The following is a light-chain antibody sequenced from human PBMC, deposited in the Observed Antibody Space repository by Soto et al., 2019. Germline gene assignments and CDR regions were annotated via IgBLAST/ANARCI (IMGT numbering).Light chain of an antibody. CDR2: GAS. Sequence: IRLTQSPGTLSLYPGERATLSCRASQSVSSSYLAWYQQKPGQAPRLLIYGASSRATGIPDRFSGSGSGTDFTLTISRLEPEDFAVYYCQQYGSSRWTFGQGTKVDIK. J-gene: IGKJ1*01. CDR1: QSVSSSY. V-gene: IGKV3-20*01. CDR3: QQYGSSRWT.